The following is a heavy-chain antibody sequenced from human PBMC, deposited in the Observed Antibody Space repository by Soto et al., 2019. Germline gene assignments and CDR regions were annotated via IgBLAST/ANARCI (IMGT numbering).Heavy chain of an antibody. D-gene: IGHD3-16*01. Sequence: DLEESGGGLVKPGGSLRLSCTASGFIFSDYYMSWIRQAPGKGLEWVSDISNSGRITHHADSVEGRFTISRDNAKDSLYLQMNSLRPEDSAIYYCGRDHGGGGLTLEYWGQGTLVTVSS. J-gene: IGHJ4*02. V-gene: IGHV3-11*01. CDR2: ISNSGRIT. CDR1: GFIFSDYY. CDR3: GRDHGGGGLTLEY.